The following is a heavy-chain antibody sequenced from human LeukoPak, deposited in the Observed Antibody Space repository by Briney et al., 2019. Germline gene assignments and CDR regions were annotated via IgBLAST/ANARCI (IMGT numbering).Heavy chain of an antibody. D-gene: IGHD5-18*01. V-gene: IGHV4-39*01. Sequence: SETLSLTCTVSGGSISSSSYYWGWIRQPPGKGLEWIGSIYYSGSTYYNPSLKSRDTISVDTSKNQFSLKLSSVTAADTAVYYCARLWIQLWEDLAEIDYWGQGTLVTVSS. CDR3: ARLWIQLWEDLAEIDY. CDR2: IYYSGST. CDR1: GGSISSSSYY. J-gene: IGHJ4*02.